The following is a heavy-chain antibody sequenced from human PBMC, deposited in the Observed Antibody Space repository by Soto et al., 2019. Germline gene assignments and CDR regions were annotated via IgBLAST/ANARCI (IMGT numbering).Heavy chain of an antibody. CDR1: GGYIGDYF. J-gene: IGHJ4*02. V-gene: IGHV4-59*01. D-gene: IGHD3-10*01. CDR2: IYPDGST. Sequence: SQTQSLTYTVSGGYIGDYFWSWIRQPPGKGLEWIGYIYPDGSTNYNPSLRSRVTISVDRSKNQFSLNLRSVTAADTALYYCARPPRCNYDFWGQGSLVTVS. CDR3: ARPPRCNYDF.